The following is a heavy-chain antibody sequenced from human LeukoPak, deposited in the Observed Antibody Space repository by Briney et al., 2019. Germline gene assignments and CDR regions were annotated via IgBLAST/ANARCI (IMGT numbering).Heavy chain of an antibody. CDR3: ARDSSGSHTHFDY. CDR1: GYNFISSG. D-gene: IGHD1-26*01. V-gene: IGHV1-2*04. CDR2: INPNSGGT. Sequence: ASVKVSCKASGYNFISSGVTWVRQAPGQGLEWMGWINPNSGGTNYAQKFQGWVTMTRDTSISTAYMELSRLRSDDTAVYYCARDSSGSHTHFDYWGQGTLVTVSS. J-gene: IGHJ4*02.